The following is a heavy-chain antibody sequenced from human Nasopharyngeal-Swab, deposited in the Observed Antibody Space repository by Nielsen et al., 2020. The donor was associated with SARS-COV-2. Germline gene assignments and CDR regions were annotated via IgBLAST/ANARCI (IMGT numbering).Heavy chain of an antibody. CDR1: GYTFTGYY. D-gene: IGHD3-3*01. CDR3: ARGALWREPHFDY. Sequence: ASVKVSCKASGYTFTGYYMHWVRQAPGQGLEWMGRINPNSGGTSYAQKFQGRVTMTRDTSTSTVYMELSSLRSEDTAVYYCARGALWREPHFDYWGQGTLVTVSS. CDR2: INPNSGGT. V-gene: IGHV1-2*06. J-gene: IGHJ4*02.